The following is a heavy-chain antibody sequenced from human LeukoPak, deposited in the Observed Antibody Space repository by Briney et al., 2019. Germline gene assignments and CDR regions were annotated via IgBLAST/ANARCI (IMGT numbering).Heavy chain of an antibody. CDR3: ARDLGYSSSFGY. V-gene: IGHV1-2*06. CDR2: INPNSGGT. J-gene: IGHJ4*02. Sequence: ASVKVSCKAPGYTFTGYYMHWVRQAPGQGLEWMGRINPNSGGTNYAQKFQGRVTMTGDTSISTAYMELSRLRSDDTAVYYCARDLGYSSSFGYWGQGTLVTVSS. CDR1: GYTFTGYY. D-gene: IGHD6-6*01.